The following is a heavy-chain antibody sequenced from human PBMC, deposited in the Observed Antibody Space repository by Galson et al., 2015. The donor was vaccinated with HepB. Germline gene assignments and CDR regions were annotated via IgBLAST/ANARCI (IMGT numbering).Heavy chain of an antibody. CDR1: GFTFSSYS. J-gene: IGHJ4*02. V-gene: IGHV3-21*01. CDR3: ARVQYDILTGYLGAFDY. D-gene: IGHD3-9*01. CDR2: ISSSSSYI. Sequence: SLRLSCAASGFTFSSYSMNWVRQAPGKGLEWVSSISSSSSYIYYADSVKGRFTISRDNAKNSLYLQMNSLRAEDTAVYYCARVQYDILTGYLGAFDYWGQGTLVTVSS.